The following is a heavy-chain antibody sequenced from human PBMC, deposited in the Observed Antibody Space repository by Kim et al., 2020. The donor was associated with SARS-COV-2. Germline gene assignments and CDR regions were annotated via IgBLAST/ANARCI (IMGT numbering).Heavy chain of an antibody. Sequence: STYYTDSVKGRFTISRDNSKNTLYLQMNSLRAEDTAVYYCARGVRDAFDIWGQGTMVTVSS. CDR3: ARGVRDAFDI. V-gene: IGHV3-66*01. CDR2: ST. J-gene: IGHJ3*02. D-gene: IGHD3-10*01.